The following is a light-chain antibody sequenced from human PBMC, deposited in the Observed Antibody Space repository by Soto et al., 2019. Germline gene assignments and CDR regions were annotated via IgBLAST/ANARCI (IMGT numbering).Light chain of an antibody. V-gene: IGLV2-23*03. J-gene: IGLJ1*01. CDR3: CSYAGSSTFL. CDR1: SSDVGSYNL. Sequence: QSVLTQPASVSGSPGQSITISCTGTSSDVGSYNLVSWYQQHPGKAPKLMIYEGSKRPSGVSNRFSGSKSGNTASLTISGLQAEDEADHYCCSYAGSSTFLFGTGTKLTVL. CDR2: EGS.